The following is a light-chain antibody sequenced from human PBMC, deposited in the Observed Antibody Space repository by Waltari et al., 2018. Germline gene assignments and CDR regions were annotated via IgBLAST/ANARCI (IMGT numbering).Light chain of an antibody. Sequence: QSVLTQPPSASGTPGQGVTLSCSGGASNIGHNVLNWFQPVPGKAPKLLIYRSDRRPAGVPDRFSGSKSGTSASLAISGLQSEDEADYYCAAWDDSLNGRWVFGGGTKVTVL. J-gene: IGLJ3*02. CDR3: AAWDDSLNGRWV. V-gene: IGLV1-44*01. CDR2: RSD. CDR1: ASNIGHNV.